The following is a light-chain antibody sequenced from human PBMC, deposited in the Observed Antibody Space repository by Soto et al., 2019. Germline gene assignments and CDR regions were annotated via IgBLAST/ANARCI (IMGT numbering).Light chain of an antibody. CDR1: QSVSSN. CDR3: QQYNNWPPT. Sequence: DIVLTQSPATLSVSPGERATLSCRASQSVSSNLVWYQKKPGQTPRLLIYGASTRATGIPARFSGSGSGTEFTLTISSLQPEDFAVYYCQQYNNWPPTFGQGTKVDIK. J-gene: IGKJ1*01. V-gene: IGKV3-15*01. CDR2: GAS.